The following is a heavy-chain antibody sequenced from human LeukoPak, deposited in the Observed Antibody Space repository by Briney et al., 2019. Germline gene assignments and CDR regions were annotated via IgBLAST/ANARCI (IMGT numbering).Heavy chain of an antibody. Sequence: GGSLRLSCAASGFTFSSYAMSWVRQAPGKGLEWVSSISSSSSYIYYADSVKGRFTISRDNAKNSLYLQMNSLRAEDTAVYYCASLPGYSSGWSDYWGQGTLVTVSS. CDR2: ISSSSSYI. V-gene: IGHV3-21*01. D-gene: IGHD6-19*01. J-gene: IGHJ4*02. CDR3: ASLPGYSSGWSDY. CDR1: GFTFSSYA.